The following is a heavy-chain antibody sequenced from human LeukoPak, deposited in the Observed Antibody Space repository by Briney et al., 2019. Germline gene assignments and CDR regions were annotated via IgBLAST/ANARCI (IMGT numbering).Heavy chain of an antibody. V-gene: IGHV3-48*01. J-gene: IGHJ3*02. D-gene: IGHD6-13*01. Sequence: PGRSLRLSCAASGFTFSSYAMHWVRQAPGKGLEWVSYISSSSSTIYYADSVKGRFTISRDNAKNSLYLQMNSLRAEDTAVYYCARSLEQLVWAFDIWGQGTMVTVSS. CDR3: ARSLEQLVWAFDI. CDR2: ISSSSSTI. CDR1: GFTFSSYA.